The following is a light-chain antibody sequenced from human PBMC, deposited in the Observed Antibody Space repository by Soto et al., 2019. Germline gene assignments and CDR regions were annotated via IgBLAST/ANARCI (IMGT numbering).Light chain of an antibody. CDR2: WAS. V-gene: IGKV4-1*01. J-gene: IGKJ1*01. CDR1: QSVLDRSNNKNY. CDR3: HQFKHSPQT. Sequence: DIVLTQSPDSLAVSLGERATISCKSSQSVLDRSNNKNYLAWYQQKPGQPPKMLIYWASTRESGVPDRFSGSGSGTDFTLPLNGLESEGVAVFYCHQFKHSPQTVRHGTTVEIK.